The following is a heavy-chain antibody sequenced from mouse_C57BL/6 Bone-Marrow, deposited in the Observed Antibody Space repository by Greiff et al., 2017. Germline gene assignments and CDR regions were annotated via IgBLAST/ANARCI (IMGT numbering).Heavy chain of an antibody. J-gene: IGHJ4*01. CDR1: GYTFTSYW. D-gene: IGHD1-1*01. V-gene: IGHV1-69*01. CDR3: AREAYYVAMDY. Sequence: VQLQQPGAELVMPGASVKLSCKASGYTFTSYWMHWVKQRPGQGLEWIGEIDPSDSYTNYNQKFKGKSTLTVDKSSSTAYMQLSSLKSEDSAVYYCAREAYYVAMDYWGQGTSVTVSS. CDR2: IDPSDSYT.